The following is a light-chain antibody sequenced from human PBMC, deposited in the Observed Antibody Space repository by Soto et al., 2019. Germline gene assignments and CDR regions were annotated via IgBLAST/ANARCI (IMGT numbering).Light chain of an antibody. V-gene: IGKV3-11*01. CDR1: QNIYDY. J-gene: IGKJ5*01. CDR2: DAS. Sequence: ETVLTQSPATMSLSPGDRATLSCRASQNIYDYLGWYQQKPGQPPRLLIFDASHRATGIPARFSGSGSGTDFTLTISSLEPEDFAVYYCQQRGNWLITFGQGTRLEIK. CDR3: QQRGNWLIT.